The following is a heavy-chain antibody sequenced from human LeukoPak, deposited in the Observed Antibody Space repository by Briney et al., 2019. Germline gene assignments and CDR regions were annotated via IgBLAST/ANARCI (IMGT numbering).Heavy chain of an antibody. CDR2: ISGSGAST. CDR3: ARGPSGYHNT. J-gene: IGHJ4*02. CDR1: GFTFSSYT. D-gene: IGHD5-12*01. V-gene: IGHV3-23*01. Sequence: GGSLRLSCAASGFTFSSYTMSWVRQAPGKGLEWVSAISGSGASTSYADSVKGRFTISRDNSKNTLYLQMNSLRAEDTAVYYCARGPSGYHNTGGQGTLVTVSS.